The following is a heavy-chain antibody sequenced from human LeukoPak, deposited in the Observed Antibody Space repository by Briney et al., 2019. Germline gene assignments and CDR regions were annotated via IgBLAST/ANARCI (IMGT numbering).Heavy chain of an antibody. Sequence: PGGSLRLSCAASGFTFSSYWMSWVRQAPGKGLEWVANIKQDGSEKYYVDSVKGRFTISRDNAKNSLYLQMNSLRAEDTAVYYCARDGRIQLWLWGFDPWGQGTLVTVSS. V-gene: IGHV3-7*01. CDR3: ARDGRIQLWLWGFDP. J-gene: IGHJ5*02. CDR1: GFTFSSYW. CDR2: IKQDGSEK. D-gene: IGHD5-18*01.